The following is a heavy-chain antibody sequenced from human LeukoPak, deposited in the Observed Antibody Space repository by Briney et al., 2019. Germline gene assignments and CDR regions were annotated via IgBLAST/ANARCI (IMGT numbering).Heavy chain of an antibody. Sequence: GGSLRLSCAASGFTFSSTAMSWVSQAQGKGLEWVSATRGTGGRTYYADSVKGRFTISRDNSKITRYLQMNSLRAEDTAVYYCAKGYYDFWSGPTPGDYYYYGMDVWGQGTTVTVSS. CDR1: GFTFSSTA. J-gene: IGHJ6*02. CDR3: AKGYYDFWSGPTPGDYYYYGMDV. D-gene: IGHD3-3*01. CDR2: TRGTGGRT. V-gene: IGHV3-23*01.